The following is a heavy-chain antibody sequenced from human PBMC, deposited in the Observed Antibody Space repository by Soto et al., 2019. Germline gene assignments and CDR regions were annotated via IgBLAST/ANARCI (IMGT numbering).Heavy chain of an antibody. D-gene: IGHD3-16*01. CDR3: PPDGGPSYYYYGMDV. Sequence: QVQLVESGGGVVQPGRSLRLSCAASGFTFSSYGMHWVRQAPGKGLEWVAVMSYDGSKKFYADSVKGRFTISRDNSKNTMYLQMNRLEGEDTAFCSWPPDGGPSYYYYGMDVWGQGTTVTVSS. CDR1: GFTFSSYG. V-gene: IGHV3-30*03. CDR2: MSYDGSKK. J-gene: IGHJ6*02.